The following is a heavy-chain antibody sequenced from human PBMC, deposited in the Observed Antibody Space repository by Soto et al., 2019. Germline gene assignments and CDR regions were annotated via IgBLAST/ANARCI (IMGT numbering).Heavy chain of an antibody. V-gene: IGHV4-31*03. CDR1: GGSISSGGYY. CDR3: ARGGSDCSSTSCPPSFDP. D-gene: IGHD2-2*01. CDR2: IYYSGST. Sequence: SETLSLTCTVSGGSISSGGYYWSWIRQHPGKGLEWIGYIYYSGSTYYNPSLKRRVTISVDTSKNQFSLKLSSVTAADTAVYYFARGGSDCSSTSCPPSFDPWGQGTLVTVSS. J-gene: IGHJ5*02.